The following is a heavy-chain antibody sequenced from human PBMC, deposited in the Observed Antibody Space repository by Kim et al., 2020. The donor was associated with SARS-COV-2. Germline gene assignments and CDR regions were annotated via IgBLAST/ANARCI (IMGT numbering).Heavy chain of an antibody. V-gene: IGHV3-11*03. CDR1: GFTFSDYY. CDR2: ISSSSSYT. J-gene: IGHJ4*02. CDR3: ARKHSYGDY. Sequence: GGYLRLSCAASGFTFSDYYMSWIRQAPGKGLEWVSYISSSSSYTNYADSVKGRFTISRDNAKNSLYLQMNSLRAEDTAVYYCARKHSYGDYWGQGTLVTVSS. D-gene: IGHD5-18*01.